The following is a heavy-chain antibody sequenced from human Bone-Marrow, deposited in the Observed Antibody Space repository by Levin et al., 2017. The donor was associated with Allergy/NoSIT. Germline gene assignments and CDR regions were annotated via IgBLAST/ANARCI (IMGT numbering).Heavy chain of an antibody. J-gene: IGHJ4*02. CDR2: ISWNSGSI. V-gene: IGHV3-9*01. CDR3: AKDIHGSGRERVSFDY. Sequence: GGSLRLSCAASGFTFDDYAMHWVRQAPGKGLEWVSGISWNSGSIGYADSVKGRFTISRDNAKNSLYLQMNSLRAEDTALYYCAKDIHGSGRERVSFDYWGQGTLVTVSS. CDR1: GFTFDDYA. D-gene: IGHD3-10*01.